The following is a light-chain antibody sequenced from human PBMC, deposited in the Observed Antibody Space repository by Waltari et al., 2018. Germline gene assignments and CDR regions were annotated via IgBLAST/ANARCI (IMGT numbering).Light chain of an antibody. J-gene: IGLJ2*01. CDR3: CSYAGSTTWL. Sequence: QSARTQPASLSGSHGHSIPISCPGSNRHVGHSNVVSWYQQHPGKAPKLLLYEVNQRPSGVSSRFSGSKSGITASLTISGLQAEDEADFYCCSYAGSTTWLFGGGTRLTVL. CDR2: EVN. V-gene: IGLV2-23*02. CDR1: NRHVGHSNV.